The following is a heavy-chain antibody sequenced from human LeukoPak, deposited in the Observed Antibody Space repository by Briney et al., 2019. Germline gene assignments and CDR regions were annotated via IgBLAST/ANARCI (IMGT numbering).Heavy chain of an antibody. J-gene: IGHJ3*02. CDR3: ARGSWEMAKTTENAFDI. Sequence: PSETLSLTCAVYGGSFSGYYWSWIRQPPGKGLEWIGEINHSGSTNYNPSLKSRVTISVDTSKNQFSLKLSSVTAADTAVYYCARGSWEMAKTTENAFDIWGQGTMVTVSS. CDR2: INHSGST. V-gene: IGHV4-34*01. D-gene: IGHD5-24*01. CDR1: GGSFSGYY.